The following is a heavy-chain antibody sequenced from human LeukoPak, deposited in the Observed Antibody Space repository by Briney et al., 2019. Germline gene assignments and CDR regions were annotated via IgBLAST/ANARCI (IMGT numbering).Heavy chain of an antibody. CDR3: ARENVAGTDYYYGMDV. CDR2: ISSSSSTI. Sequence: GGSLRLSCAASGFTFSSYSMNWVRQAPGKGLEWVSYISSSSSTIYHADSVKGRFTISRDNAKNSLYLQMNSLRAEDTAVYHCARENVAGTDYYYGMDVWGQGTTVTVSS. D-gene: IGHD6-19*01. CDR1: GFTFSSYS. V-gene: IGHV3-48*01. J-gene: IGHJ6*02.